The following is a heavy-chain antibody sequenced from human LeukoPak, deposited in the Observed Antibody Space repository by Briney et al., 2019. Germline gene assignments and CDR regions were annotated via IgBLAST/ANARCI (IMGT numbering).Heavy chain of an antibody. Sequence: GGCLRLSCAASGFTFSSYGMHWVRQAPGKGLEWVAVILYGGSNKYYADSVKGRFTISGDNSKNTLYLQMNSLRAEDTAVYYCAKDLSFRSGYDSANDAFDIWGQGTMVTVSS. V-gene: IGHV3-30*18. J-gene: IGHJ3*02. D-gene: IGHD5-12*01. CDR3: AKDLSFRSGYDSANDAFDI. CDR2: ILYGGSNK. CDR1: GFTFSSYG.